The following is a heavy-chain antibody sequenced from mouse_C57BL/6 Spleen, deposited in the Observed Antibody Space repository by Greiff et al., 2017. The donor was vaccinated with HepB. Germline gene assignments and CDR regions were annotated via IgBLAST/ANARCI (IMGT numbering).Heavy chain of an antibody. CDR1: GYTFTDHI. CDR3: AVTTVVATYYYAMDY. Sequence: VQLQQSGAELASPGASVTLSCKASGYTFTDHIMNWVKKRPGQGLEWIGRIYPVSGETNYNQKFMGKSTFSVDRSSSTVYMVLNRLTSEDPAVYYCAVTTVVATYYYAMDYWGQGTSVTVSS. J-gene: IGHJ4*01. D-gene: IGHD1-1*01. V-gene: IGHV1-11*01. CDR2: IYPVSGET.